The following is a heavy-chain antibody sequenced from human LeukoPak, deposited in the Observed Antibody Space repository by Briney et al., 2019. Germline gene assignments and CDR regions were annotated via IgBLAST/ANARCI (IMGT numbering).Heavy chain of an antibody. J-gene: IGHJ4*02. CDR1: GFTFSSYE. CDR3: ARDRLSFGGVIVPYFDY. Sequence: GGSLRLSCAASGFTFSSYEMNWVRQAPGKGLEWVSYISSSGSTIYYADSVKGRFTISRDNAKNSLYLQMNSLRAEDTAVYYCARDRLSFGGVIVPYFDYWGQGTLVTVSS. D-gene: IGHD3-16*02. CDR2: ISSSGSTI. V-gene: IGHV3-48*03.